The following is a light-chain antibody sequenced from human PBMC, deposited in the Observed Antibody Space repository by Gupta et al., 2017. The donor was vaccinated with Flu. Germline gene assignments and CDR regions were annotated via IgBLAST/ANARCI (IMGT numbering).Light chain of an antibody. J-gene: IGLJ1*01. V-gene: IGLV2-14*04. CDR3: SSYTSSSTLV. CDR2: DVS. Sequence: SITTSCTGTSSDVGGYNYVSWYQQHPGKAPKVLIDDVSNRPSGVSNRFSGSKSGNTASLTISGLQAEDEADYYCSSYTSSSTLVFGTGTKVTVL. CDR1: SSDVGGYNY.